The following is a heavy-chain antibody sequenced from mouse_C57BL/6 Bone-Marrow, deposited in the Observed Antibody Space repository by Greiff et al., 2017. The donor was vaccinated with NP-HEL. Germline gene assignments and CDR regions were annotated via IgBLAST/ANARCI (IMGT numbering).Heavy chain of an antibody. D-gene: IGHD2-2*01. V-gene: IGHV1-26*01. J-gene: IGHJ2*01. Sequence: VQLQQSGPELVKPGASVKISCKASGYTFTDYYMNWVKQSHGKSLEWIGDINPNNGGTSYNQKFKGKATLTVDKSSSTAYMELRSLTSEDSAVYYCARRNGYDFDYWGQGTTLTVSS. CDR1: GYTFTDYY. CDR3: ARRNGYDFDY. CDR2: INPNNGGT.